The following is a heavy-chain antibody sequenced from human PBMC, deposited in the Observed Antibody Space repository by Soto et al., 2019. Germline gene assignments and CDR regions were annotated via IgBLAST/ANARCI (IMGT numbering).Heavy chain of an antibody. CDR2: IYSSGST. D-gene: IGHD5-18*01. J-gene: IGHJ4*02. V-gene: IGHV4-61*01. CDR1: VYSVTNGSDY. Sequence: TLSLRSTASVYSVTNGSDYWTWLRPPPGKGLEWIGYIYSSGSTNYNPSLKSRVTMSVDTSKNQFSLKLSSVTGADTAVYFCARDIRGYSRALDYWGQRTLVTVSS. CDR3: ARDIRGYSRALDY.